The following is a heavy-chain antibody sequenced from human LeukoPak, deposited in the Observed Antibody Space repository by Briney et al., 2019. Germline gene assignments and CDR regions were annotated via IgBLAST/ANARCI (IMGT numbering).Heavy chain of an antibody. V-gene: IGHV3-30*02. CDR3: ANAKPAYCGGDCRVVDY. D-gene: IGHD2-21*01. Sequence: GGSQRLSCAASGFTFSAYGMHWVRQAPGKGLEWVAFIRYDGSNKYYADSVKGRFTISRDNSKNTLYLQMNSLRAEDTAVYYCANAKPAYCGGDCRVVDYWGQGTLVTVSS. CDR1: GFTFSAYG. CDR2: IRYDGSNK. J-gene: IGHJ4*02.